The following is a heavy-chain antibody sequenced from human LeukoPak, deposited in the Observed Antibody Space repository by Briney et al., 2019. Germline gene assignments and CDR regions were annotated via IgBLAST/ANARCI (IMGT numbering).Heavy chain of an antibody. CDR3: ARRALFGDSGYDYNWFDP. Sequence: ASVKVSCKASGYTFTDYYMHWVRQAPGQGFEWMGLINPDSGGTNYAQKFQGRVTMTRGTSISTAYMELSRLRSNDTAVYYCARRALFGDSGYDYNWFDPWGQGTLVTVSS. CDR1: GYTFTDYY. D-gene: IGHD5-12*01. CDR2: INPDSGGT. J-gene: IGHJ5*02. V-gene: IGHV1-2*02.